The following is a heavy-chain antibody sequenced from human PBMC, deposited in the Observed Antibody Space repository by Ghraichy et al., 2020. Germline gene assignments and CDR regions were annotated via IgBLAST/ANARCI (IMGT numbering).Heavy chain of an antibody. D-gene: IGHD6-13*01. J-gene: IGHJ4*02. V-gene: IGHV3-23*01. CDR1: GFTFSSYA. CDR3: AKDLPAAEEQQLQIDLFDY. Sequence: GESLNISCAASGFTFSSYAMSWVRQAPGKGLEWVSGLSDSGGRTYYADSVKGRFTISRDNSKNTLYLQMNSLRAEETAVYYCAKDLPAAEEQQLQIDLFDYWGQGTLVTVSS. CDR2: LSDSGGRT.